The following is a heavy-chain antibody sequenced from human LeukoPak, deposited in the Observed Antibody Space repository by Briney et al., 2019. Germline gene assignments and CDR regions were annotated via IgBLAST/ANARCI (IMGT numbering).Heavy chain of an antibody. D-gene: IGHD6-19*01. CDR2: VSPDSGDT. CDR1: GYTFTNND. V-gene: IGHV1-8*01. Sequence: ASVKVSCKASGYTFTNNDINWVRQATGQGIEWMGWVSPDSGDTGYAPNFRGRVAMTTDTSINTAYMELTSLTSEDTAIYYCTRGRAAGDWGQGTLVTVSS. J-gene: IGHJ4*02. CDR3: TRGRAAGD.